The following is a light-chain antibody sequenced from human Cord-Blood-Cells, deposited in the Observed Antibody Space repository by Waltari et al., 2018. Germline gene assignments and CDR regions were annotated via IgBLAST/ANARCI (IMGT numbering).Light chain of an antibody. J-gene: IGLJ3*02. V-gene: IGLV2-23*03. CDR3: CSYAGSSTFV. CDR2: EGS. Sequence: QSALTQPASVSGSPGQSITISCTGTSSDVGSYNLFSWYQQHPGKAPKLMIYEGSKRHSGVSNRCSGSKSGNTASLTISGLQAEDEADYYCCSYAGSSTFVFGGGTKLTVL. CDR1: SSDVGSYNL.